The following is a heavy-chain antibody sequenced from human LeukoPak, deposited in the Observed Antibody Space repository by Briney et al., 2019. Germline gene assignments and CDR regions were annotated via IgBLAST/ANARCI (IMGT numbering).Heavy chain of an antibody. CDR2: IYSGDGT. J-gene: IGHJ4*02. Sequence: GGSLRLSCAASGFTVSSNYMSWVRQAPGKGLEWVSVIYSGDGTYYADSVKGRFTISRDNSKNTLYLQMNSLRAEDTAVYYCARAGELVPYYFDYWGQGTLVTVSS. D-gene: IGHD6-13*01. CDR1: GFTVSSNY. V-gene: IGHV3-66*01. CDR3: ARAGELVPYYFDY.